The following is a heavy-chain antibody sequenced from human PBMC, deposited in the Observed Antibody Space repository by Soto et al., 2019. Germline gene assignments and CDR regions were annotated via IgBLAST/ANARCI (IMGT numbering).Heavy chain of an antibody. CDR3: ARETTPTYYYFYMDV. CDR2: ISYDGSNK. Sequence: GGSLRLSCAASGFTFSSYGMHWVRQAPGKGLEWVAVISYDGSNKYYADSVKGRFTISRDNSKNTLYLQMNSLRAEDTAVYYCARETTPTYYYFYMDVWGKGTTVTVSS. J-gene: IGHJ6*03. D-gene: IGHD4-17*01. V-gene: IGHV3-30*03. CDR1: GFTFSSYG.